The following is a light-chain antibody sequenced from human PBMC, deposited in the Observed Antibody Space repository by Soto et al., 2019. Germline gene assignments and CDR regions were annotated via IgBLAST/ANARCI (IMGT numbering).Light chain of an antibody. CDR3: QQYNNWPQT. CDR2: GAS. Sequence: EIVMTQSPATLSVSPGERATLSCRASQGVSSNLAWYQQKPDQAPSLLIYGASTRATGIPARFSGSGSGTEFTLTISSLQSEDFAVYYCQQYNNWPQTFGQGTKLEIK. V-gene: IGKV3-15*01. CDR1: QGVSSN. J-gene: IGKJ2*01.